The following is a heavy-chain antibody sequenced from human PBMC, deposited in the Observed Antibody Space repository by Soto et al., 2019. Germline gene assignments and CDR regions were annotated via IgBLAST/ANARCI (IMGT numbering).Heavy chain of an antibody. CDR1: GDTFTDYY. Sequence: QVQLVQSGAEVKKPGASVKVSCKASGDTFTDYYIHWVRQAPGQGLEWMGTVNPSGGHTTYAQHFLGRMTMTRGTSTSTIYMGLTCLTSGDTAIYYCARGGHVVVVTGALDYWGQGTLVTVSS. J-gene: IGHJ4*02. CDR3: ARGGHVVVVTGALDY. D-gene: IGHD2-21*02. V-gene: IGHV1-46*01. CDR2: VNPSGGHT.